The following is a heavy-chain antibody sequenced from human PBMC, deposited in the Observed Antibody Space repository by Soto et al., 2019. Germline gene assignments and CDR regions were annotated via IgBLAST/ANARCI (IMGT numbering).Heavy chain of an antibody. CDR1: GFSFNIYG. CDR3: AKATCSSTACYIDY. Sequence: GGSLRLSCAASGFSFNIYGMHWFRQAPGKGLEWVAVISFDGDNYYYEDSVKGRFTISRDNSKNRLYLQMISLRAEDTAVYYCAKATCSSTACYIDYWGQGTLVTVSS. V-gene: IGHV3-30*18. CDR2: ISFDGDNY. D-gene: IGHD2-2*01. J-gene: IGHJ4*02.